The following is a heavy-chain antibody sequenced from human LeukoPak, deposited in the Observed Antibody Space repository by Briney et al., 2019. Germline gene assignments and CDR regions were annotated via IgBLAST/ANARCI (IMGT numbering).Heavy chain of an antibody. CDR3: AKEYYYDSVLDY. CDR1: GFTFSSYA. D-gene: IGHD3-22*01. Sequence: GGSLRLSCAASGFTFSSYAMSWVRQAPGKGLEWVAVISYDGSNKYYADSVKGRFTISRDNSKNTLYLQMNSLRAEDTAVYYCAKEYYYDSVLDYWGQGTLVTVSS. V-gene: IGHV3-30*18. J-gene: IGHJ4*02. CDR2: ISYDGSNK.